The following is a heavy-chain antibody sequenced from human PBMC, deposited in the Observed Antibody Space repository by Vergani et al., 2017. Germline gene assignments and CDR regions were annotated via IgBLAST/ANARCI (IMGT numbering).Heavy chain of an antibody. CDR3: ARPRSGYGEWFDP. Sequence: QLQLQASGPGLVKPSETLSLTCTVSGGSISSSSYYWGWIRPPPGKGLEWIGSIYYSGSTYYNPSLKSRVTISVDTSKNQFSLKLSSVTAADTAVYYCARPRSGYGEWFDPWGQGTLVTVSS. CDR2: IYYSGST. D-gene: IGHD3-10*01. J-gene: IGHJ5*02. V-gene: IGHV4-39*01. CDR1: GGSISSSSYY.